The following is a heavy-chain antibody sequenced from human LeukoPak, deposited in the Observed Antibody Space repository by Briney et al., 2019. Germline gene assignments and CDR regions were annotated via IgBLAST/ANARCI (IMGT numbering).Heavy chain of an antibody. CDR1: GGSNSSSSYY. CDR3: ARGYSIDD. J-gene: IGHJ4*02. V-gene: IGHV4-39*07. CDR2: IYYSGST. D-gene: IGHD5-18*01. Sequence: SETLSLTCTVSGGSNSSSSYYWGWIRQPPGNGLEWIGNIYYSGSTYYNPSLKSRVTISVDTSKNQFSLKLSSVTAADTAVYYCARGYSIDDWGQGTLVTVSS.